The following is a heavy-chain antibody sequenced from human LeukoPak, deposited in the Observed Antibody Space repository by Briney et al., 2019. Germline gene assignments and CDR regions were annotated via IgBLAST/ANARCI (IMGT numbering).Heavy chain of an antibody. J-gene: IGHJ4*02. CDR1: GFTFSSYA. CDR2: ISYDGSNK. D-gene: IGHD2-2*01. Sequence: GRSLRLSCAASGFTFSSYAMHWVRQAPGKGLEWVAVISYDGSNKYYADSVKGRFTISRDNVQNSLYLQMNSLRAEDAAVYYCARWVCSPTSCYYFDYWGQGTLVVVSS. V-gene: IGHV3-30-3*01. CDR3: ARWVCSPTSCYYFDY.